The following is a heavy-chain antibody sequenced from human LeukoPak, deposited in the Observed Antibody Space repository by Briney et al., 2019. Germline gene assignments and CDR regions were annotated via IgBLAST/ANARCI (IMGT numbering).Heavy chain of an antibody. V-gene: IGHV3-30*04. CDR3: ARNLGGFVAPTPLDY. CDR1: GFTFSSYA. J-gene: IGHJ4*02. CDR2: ISYDGNIK. D-gene: IGHD2-15*01. Sequence: GGSLRLSCAASGFTFSSYAMHWVRQAPGKGLERVASISYDGNIKYYADSVKGGFTISRDNYRNTLFIQMSSLKIDDTAVFYCARNLGGFVAPTPLDYWGQGTLITVSS.